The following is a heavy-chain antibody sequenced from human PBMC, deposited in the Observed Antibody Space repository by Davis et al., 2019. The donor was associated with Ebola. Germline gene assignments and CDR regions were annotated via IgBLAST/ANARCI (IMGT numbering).Heavy chain of an antibody. J-gene: IGHJ6*02. CDR3: ARALAEGDFYYYYYGMDV. CDR1: GFTFSGSA. Sequence: GGSLRLSCAASGFTFSGSAMHWVRQASGKGLEWVGRIRSKANSYATAYAASVKGRFTISRDNAKNSLYLQMNSLRAEDTAVYYCARALAEGDFYYYYYGMDVWGQGTTVTVSS. CDR2: IRSKANSYAT. V-gene: IGHV3-73*01. D-gene: IGHD3-3*02.